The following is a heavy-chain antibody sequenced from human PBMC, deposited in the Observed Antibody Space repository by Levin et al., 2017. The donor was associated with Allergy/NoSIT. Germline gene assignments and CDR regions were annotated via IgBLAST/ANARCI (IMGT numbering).Heavy chain of an antibody. J-gene: IGHJ4*02. D-gene: IGHD3-10*01. V-gene: IGHV3-30*18. CDR3: ANVGQSGSSYY. CDR1: GFTFSSYG. Sequence: GESLKISCAASGFTFSSYGMHWVRQAPGKGLEWVAVISYDGSNKYYADSVKGRFTISRDNSKNTLYLQMNSLRAEDTAVYYCANVGQSGSSYYWGQGTLVTVSS. CDR2: ISYDGSNK.